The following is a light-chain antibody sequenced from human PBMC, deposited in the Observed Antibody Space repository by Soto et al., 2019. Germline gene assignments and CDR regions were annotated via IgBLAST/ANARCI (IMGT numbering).Light chain of an antibody. Sequence: EIVMTQSPATLSVSPGERATLSCRASQSVSSNLAWYQQKPGQAPRLLIYGASTRATGIPARFSGSGSGTEFTLTISGLQSEDFAAYYCQKYNKWPRWTFGQATK. CDR1: QSVSSN. V-gene: IGKV3-15*01. CDR2: GAS. CDR3: QKYNKWPRWT. J-gene: IGKJ1*01.